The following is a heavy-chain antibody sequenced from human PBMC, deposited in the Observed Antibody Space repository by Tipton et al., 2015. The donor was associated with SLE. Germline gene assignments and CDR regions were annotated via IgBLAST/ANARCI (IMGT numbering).Heavy chain of an antibody. V-gene: IGHV4-59*08. CDR3: ARLLNPEQAFDI. CDR2: IYYSGST. CDR1: GGSISSYY. D-gene: IGHD2-15*01. Sequence: TLSLTCTVSGGSISSYYWSWIRQPPGKGLEWIGYIYYSGSTNYNPSLKSRVTISVDTSKNQFSLKLSSVTAADTAVYYCARLLNPEQAFDIWGQGTMVTVSS. J-gene: IGHJ3*02.